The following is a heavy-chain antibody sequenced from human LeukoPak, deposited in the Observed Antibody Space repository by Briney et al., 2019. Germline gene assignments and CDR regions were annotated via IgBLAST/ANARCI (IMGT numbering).Heavy chain of an antibody. CDR2: IYYSGST. J-gene: IGHJ5*02. D-gene: IGHD4-17*01. CDR1: GGSISSGGYY. Sequence: SETLSLTCTVSGGSISSGGYYWSWIRQHPGKGLEWIGYIYYSGSTYYNPSLKSRVPISVDTSKNQFSLKLSSVTAADTAVYYCARDSTVTTGDRYWFDPWGQGTLVTVSS. CDR3: ARDSTVTTGDRYWFDP. V-gene: IGHV4-31*03.